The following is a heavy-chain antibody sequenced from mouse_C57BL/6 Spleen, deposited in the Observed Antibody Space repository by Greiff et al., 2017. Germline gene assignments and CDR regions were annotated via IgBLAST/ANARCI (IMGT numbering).Heavy chain of an antibody. J-gene: IGHJ2*01. D-gene: IGHD1-1*01. CDR1: GYAFSSSW. CDR2: IYPGDGDT. Sequence: QVQLQQSGPELVKPGASVKISCKASGYAFSSSWMNWVKQRPGTGLEWIGRIYPGDGDTNYNGKFKGKATLTADKSSSTAYMQLSSLTSEDSAVXFCARGVYYGSSYYFDYWGQGTTLTVSS. CDR3: ARGVYYGSSYYFDY. V-gene: IGHV1-82*01.